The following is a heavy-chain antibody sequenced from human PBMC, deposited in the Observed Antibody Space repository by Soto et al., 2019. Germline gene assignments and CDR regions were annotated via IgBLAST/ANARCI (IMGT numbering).Heavy chain of an antibody. J-gene: IGHJ5*02. Sequence: GGSMRLSCAASGFNFSSYAMSWVRQDPGRGLEWVSAISGSGGSTYYADSVKGRFTISRDNSKNTLYLQMNSLRAEDTAVYYCAKDFRDIVVVPAASAFDPWGQGTLVTVSS. D-gene: IGHD2-2*01. CDR3: AKDFRDIVVVPAASAFDP. CDR1: GFNFSSYA. CDR2: ISGSGGST. V-gene: IGHV3-23*01.